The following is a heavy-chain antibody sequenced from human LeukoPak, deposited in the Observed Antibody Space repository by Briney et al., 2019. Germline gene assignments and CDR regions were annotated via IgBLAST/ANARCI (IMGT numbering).Heavy chain of an antibody. Sequence: EWIGSFYYSGSTYYNPSLKSRVTISVDTSKNQFSLKLSSVTAADTAVYYCARLQVGASFDYWGQGTLVTVSS. CDR3: ARLQVGASFDY. J-gene: IGHJ4*02. CDR2: FYYSGST. D-gene: IGHD1-26*01. V-gene: IGHV4-39*01.